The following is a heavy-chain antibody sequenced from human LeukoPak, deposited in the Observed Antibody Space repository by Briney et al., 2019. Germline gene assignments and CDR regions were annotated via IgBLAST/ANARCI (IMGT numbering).Heavy chain of an antibody. J-gene: IGHJ6*02. D-gene: IGHD4-17*01. CDR2: INHSGST. V-gene: IGHV4-34*01. CDR1: GGSFSGYY. CDR3: ARDSRYDYGDYAKFYYYYGMDV. Sequence: SVTLSLTCAVYGGSFSGYYWSWIRQPPGKGLEWIGEINHSGSTNYNPSFKSRVTISVDTSKNQFSLKLSSVTAADTAVYYCARDSRYDYGDYAKFYYYYGMDVWGQGTTVTVSS.